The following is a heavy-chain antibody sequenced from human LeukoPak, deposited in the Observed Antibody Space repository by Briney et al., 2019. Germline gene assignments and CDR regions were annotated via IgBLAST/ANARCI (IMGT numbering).Heavy chain of an antibody. V-gene: IGHV1-46*01. CDR1: GYTFTSYY. CDR2: INPSGGST. D-gene: IGHD6-13*01. J-gene: IGHJ4*02. Sequence: ASVKVSCKASGYTFTSYYMHWVRQAPGQGLEWMGIINPSGGSTSYAQKFQGRVTMTRDTSTSTVYMELSSLRSEDTAVYHCARCVLFKYSSSWYFDYWGQGTLVTVSS. CDR3: ARCVLFKYSSSWYFDY.